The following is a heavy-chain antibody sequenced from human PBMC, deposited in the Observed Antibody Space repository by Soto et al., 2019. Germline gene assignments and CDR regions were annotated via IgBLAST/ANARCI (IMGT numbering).Heavy chain of an antibody. CDR3: ATEYYYDSSGYLFEST. CDR1: GYTLTVLS. D-gene: IGHD3-22*01. J-gene: IGHJ5*02. V-gene: IGHV1-24*01. CDR2: FDPEDGET. Sequence: QVQLVQSGAEVKKPGASVKVSCKVSGYTLTVLSMHWVRQAPGNGLEWRGGFDPEDGETIYAQKFQGRVNMTEDTTTDKAYIELSSLRSEDTAVYYCATEYYYDSSGYLFESTWGQGTLVTVSS.